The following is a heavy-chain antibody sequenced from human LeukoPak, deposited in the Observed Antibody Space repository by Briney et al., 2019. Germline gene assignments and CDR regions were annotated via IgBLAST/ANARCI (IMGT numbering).Heavy chain of an antibody. J-gene: IGHJ4*02. CDR3: VKWAGYGMN. CDR1: GFTFTSYR. D-gene: IGHD5-18*01. V-gene: IGHV3-30*02. CDR2: IRNDESDK. Sequence: GGSLRLSCAASGFTFTSYRMYWVRQAPGKGLEWVSFIRNDESDKYYADSVKGRFSISRDNSKSTMYLQMNSLRVEDTAVYYCVKWAGYGMNWGQGTLVTVSS.